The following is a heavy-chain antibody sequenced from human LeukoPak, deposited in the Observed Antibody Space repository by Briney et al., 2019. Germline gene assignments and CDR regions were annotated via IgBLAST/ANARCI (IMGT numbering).Heavy chain of an antibody. J-gene: IGHJ5*02. CDR3: ARDLGSMVRGVPNWVDP. CDR2: ISAYNGNT. V-gene: IGHV1-18*04. CDR1: GYTFTSYG. D-gene: IGHD3-10*01. Sequence: ASVKLSCKASGYTFTSYGITWVRQAPGQGLEWMGWISAYNGNTNYAQKLQGRLTMTTDTSTDTAYMELRSLRSDDTAVYYCARDLGSMVRGVPNWVDPWGQGTLVTVSS.